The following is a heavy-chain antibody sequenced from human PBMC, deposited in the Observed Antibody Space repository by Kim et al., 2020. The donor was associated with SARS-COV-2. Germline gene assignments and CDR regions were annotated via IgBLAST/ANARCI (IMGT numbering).Heavy chain of an antibody. V-gene: IGHV4-34*01. Sequence: PSLKSRVTISSATSKNQFALKVNSGTAADTATYYCARRGYSSGWLGRCFDNWGQGTLVTVSS. CDR3: ARRGYSSGWLGRCFDN. D-gene: IGHD6-19*01. J-gene: IGHJ4*02.